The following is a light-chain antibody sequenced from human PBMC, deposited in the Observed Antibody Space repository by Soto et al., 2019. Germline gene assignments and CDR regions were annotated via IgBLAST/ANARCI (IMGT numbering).Light chain of an antibody. CDR1: QSVGTN. V-gene: IGKV3-15*01. CDR3: QQYNNWHTWT. CDR2: GAF. Sequence: EIEMMQFPATLSVSPGERATLSWRASQSVGTNLAWYQQKPGQAPRLLIYGAFTRATDIPARFSGSGSGTEFTLTITSLKSEDFAVYYCQQYNNWHTWTFGQGTKVDI. J-gene: IGKJ1*01.